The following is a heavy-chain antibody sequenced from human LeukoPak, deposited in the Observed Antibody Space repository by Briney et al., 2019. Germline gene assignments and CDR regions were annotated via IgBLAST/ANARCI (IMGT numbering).Heavy chain of an antibody. Sequence: SVKVSCKASGYTFTSYYMHWVRQAPGQGLEWMGRIIPILGIANYAQKFQGRVTITADKSTSTAYMELSSLRSEDTAVYYCARDDYGGYVSDSDDYWGQGTLVTVSS. D-gene: IGHD4-17*01. V-gene: IGHV1-69*04. CDR3: ARDDYGGYVSDSDDY. CDR1: GYTFTSYY. J-gene: IGHJ4*02. CDR2: IIPILGIA.